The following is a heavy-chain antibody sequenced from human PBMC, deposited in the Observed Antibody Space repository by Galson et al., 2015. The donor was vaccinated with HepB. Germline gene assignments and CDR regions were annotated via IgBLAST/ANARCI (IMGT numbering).Heavy chain of an antibody. D-gene: IGHD3-10*01. Sequence: SVKVSCKVSGHTLIELSMHWVRQAPGKGLEWMGGFDPDVGETVYPQKFRGRVTMTEDRFNISRDNSKNTLYLQMSNLAPEDTALYYCVKVNYGSGSFLDYWGQGALVTVSS. CDR3: VKVNYGSGSFLDY. CDR2: FDPDVGET. J-gene: IGHJ4*02. CDR1: GHTLIELS. V-gene: IGHV1-24*01.